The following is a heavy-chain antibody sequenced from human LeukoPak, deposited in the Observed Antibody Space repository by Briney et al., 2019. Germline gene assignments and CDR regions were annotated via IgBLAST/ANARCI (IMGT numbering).Heavy chain of an antibody. CDR3: ARDTYYYDSSGDYYFDY. V-gene: IGHV1-2*02. D-gene: IGHD3-22*01. CDR1: GYTFTGYY. CDR2: INPNSGGT. J-gene: IGHJ4*02. Sequence: ASVKVSCKASGYTFTGYYMHWVRQAPGQGLEWMGWINPNSGGTNYAQKFQGRVTMTRDTSISTAYMELSRLRSDDTDVYYCARDTYYYDSSGDYYFDYWGQGTLVTVSS.